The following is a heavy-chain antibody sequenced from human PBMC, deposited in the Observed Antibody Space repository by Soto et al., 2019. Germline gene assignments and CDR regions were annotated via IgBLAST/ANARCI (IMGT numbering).Heavy chain of an antibody. D-gene: IGHD6-13*01. CDR1: GGTFSSYA. J-gene: IGHJ5*02. CDR3: AREAWNIAAAGTWWFDP. V-gene: IGHV1-69*01. CDR2: IIPIFGTA. Sequence: QVQLVQSGAEVKKPGSSVKVSCKASGGTFSSYAISWVRQAPGQGLEWMGGIIPIFGTANYAQKFQGRVTITADESTSTAYMELSSLRSEDTAVYYCAREAWNIAAAGTWWFDPWGQGTLVTVSS.